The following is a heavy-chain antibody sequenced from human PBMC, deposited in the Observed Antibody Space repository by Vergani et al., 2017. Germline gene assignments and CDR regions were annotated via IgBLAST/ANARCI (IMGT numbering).Heavy chain of an antibody. Sequence: EVQLLESGGGLVQPGGSLRLSCAASGFTFNSYAMNWVRQAPGKGLEWVSTVSGSGTSIYYADSVKGRFTSSRDNAKNSLYLQMNSLRAEDTAVYYCAREPRNHYYYYYYGMDVWGQGTTVTVSS. V-gene: IGHV3-23*01. CDR3: AREPRNHYYYYYYGMDV. CDR2: VSGSGTSI. CDR1: GFTFNSYA. J-gene: IGHJ6*02.